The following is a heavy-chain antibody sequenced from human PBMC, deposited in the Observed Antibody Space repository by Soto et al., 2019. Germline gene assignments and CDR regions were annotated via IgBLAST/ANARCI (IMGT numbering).Heavy chain of an antibody. CDR3: ARGLEMAPFAFDI. CDR1: GGPFSSYT. CDR2: IIPILGIA. V-gene: IGHV1-69*02. Sequence: QVQLVQSGAEVKKPGSSVKVSCKASGGPFSSYTISWVRQAPGQGLEWMGRIIPILGIANYAQKFQGRVTITADKSTSTAYMELSSLRSEDTAVYYCARGLEMAPFAFDIWGQGTMVTVSS. D-gene: IGHD5-12*01. J-gene: IGHJ3*02.